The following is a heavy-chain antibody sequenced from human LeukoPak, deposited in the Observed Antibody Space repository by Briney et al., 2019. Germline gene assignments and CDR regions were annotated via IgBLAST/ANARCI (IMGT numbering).Heavy chain of an antibody. J-gene: IGHJ4*02. Sequence: SETLSLTCTVSGSSMNNYYWTWIRQSPGKELEWIGYFHYTRNTNYNPPLKSRVTISVDTSKNQFSLKLSSVTAADTAVYYCARARGSSGWHDYWGQGTLVTVSS. CDR1: GSSMNNYY. CDR2: FHYTRNT. CDR3: ARARGSSGWHDY. V-gene: IGHV4-59*01. D-gene: IGHD6-19*01.